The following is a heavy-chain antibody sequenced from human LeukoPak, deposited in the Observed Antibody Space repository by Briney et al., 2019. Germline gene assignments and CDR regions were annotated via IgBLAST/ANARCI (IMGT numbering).Heavy chain of an antibody. Sequence: SETLSLTCTVSGGSITITNYYWGWIRQPPGKGLEWIGYIYYSGSTNYNPSLKSRVTISVDTSKNQFSLKLSSVTAADTAVYYCARGFSGSSDYWGQGTLVTVSS. CDR2: IYYSGST. CDR3: ARGFSGSSDY. J-gene: IGHJ4*02. D-gene: IGHD1-26*01. V-gene: IGHV4-61*05. CDR1: GGSITITNYY.